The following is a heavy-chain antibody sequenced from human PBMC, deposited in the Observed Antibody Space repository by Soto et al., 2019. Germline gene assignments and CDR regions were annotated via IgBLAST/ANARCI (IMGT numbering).Heavy chain of an antibody. CDR3: ATVGQWLVPYDAFDI. CDR1: GYTLTELS. D-gene: IGHD6-19*01. Sequence: ASVKVSCKVSGYTLTELSMHLVRQAPGKGLEWMGGFDPEDGETIYAPKFQGRVTMTEDTSTGTAYMELSSLRSEDTAVYYCATVGQWLVPYDAFDIWGQGTMVTVSS. CDR2: FDPEDGET. V-gene: IGHV1-24*01. J-gene: IGHJ3*02.